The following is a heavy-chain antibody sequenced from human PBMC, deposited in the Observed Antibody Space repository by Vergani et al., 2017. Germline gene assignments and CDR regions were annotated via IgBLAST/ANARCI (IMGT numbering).Heavy chain of an antibody. D-gene: IGHD1-26*01. J-gene: IGHJ4*02. Sequence: QVQLQESGPGLVKPSETLSLTCTVSGGSISSYYWSWIRQPPGKGLEWIGYIYYSGSTNYNPSLKSRVTISVDTSKNQFSLKLSSVTAADTAVYYCARTRVGATPLFDYWGQGTLVTVSS. V-gene: IGHV4-59*01. CDR1: GGSISSYY. CDR2: IYYSGST. CDR3: ARTRVGATPLFDY.